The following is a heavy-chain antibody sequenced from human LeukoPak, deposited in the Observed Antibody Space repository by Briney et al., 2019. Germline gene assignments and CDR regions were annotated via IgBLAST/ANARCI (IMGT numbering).Heavy chain of an antibody. CDR1: GGSISSYY. J-gene: IGHJ6*03. CDR2: IYTSGST. Sequence: SETLSLTCTVSGGSISSYYWSWIRQPAGKGLEWIGRIYTSGSTNYNPSLKSRVTMSVDTSKNQFSLKLSSVTAADTAVYYCARERDYPNYYYMDAWGKGTTVTVSS. D-gene: IGHD4-17*01. V-gene: IGHV4-4*07. CDR3: ARERDYPNYYYMDA.